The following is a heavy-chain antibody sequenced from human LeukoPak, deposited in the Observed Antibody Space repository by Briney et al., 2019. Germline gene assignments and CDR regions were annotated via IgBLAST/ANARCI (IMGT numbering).Heavy chain of an antibody. D-gene: IGHD6-19*01. Sequence: GGSLRLSCAASGFTFSSYSMNWVRQAPGKGLEWVSYISSSSSTIYYADSVNGRFTISRDNAKNSLYLQMNSLRAEDAAVYYCARGRGWWTHYFDYWGQGTLVTVSS. J-gene: IGHJ4*02. CDR1: GFTFSSYS. CDR2: ISSSSSTI. V-gene: IGHV3-48*01. CDR3: ARGRGWWTHYFDY.